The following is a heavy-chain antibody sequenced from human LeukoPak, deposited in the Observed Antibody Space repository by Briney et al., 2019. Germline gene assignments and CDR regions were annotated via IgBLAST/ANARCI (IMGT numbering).Heavy chain of an antibody. D-gene: IGHD1-14*01. CDR3: ARTNRGY. CDR1: GFTFRNYW. Sequence: GSLRLSCAASGFTFRNYWMSWVRQAPGKGLEWVANIKDDGSEKYYVDSVKGRFTISRDNAKNSLYLQMNSLRAEDTAMYYCARTNRGYWGQGTLVTVSS. J-gene: IGHJ4*02. CDR2: IKDDGSEK. V-gene: IGHV3-7*01.